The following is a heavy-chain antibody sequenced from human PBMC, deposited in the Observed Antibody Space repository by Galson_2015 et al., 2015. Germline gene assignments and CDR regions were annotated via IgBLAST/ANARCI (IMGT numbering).Heavy chain of an antibody. CDR1: GGSISSSSYY. V-gene: IGHV4-39*01. CDR3: ARQLNYDVWSGHQPPNWFDP. CDR2: IYYSGST. Sequence: SETLSLTCTVSGGSISSSSYYWGWLRQPPGKGLEWIGSIYYSGSTYYNPSLKSRVTISVDTSKNQFSLKLGSVTAADTAVYYCARQLNYDVWSGHQPPNWFDPWGQGTLVTVSS. J-gene: IGHJ5*02. D-gene: IGHD3-3*01.